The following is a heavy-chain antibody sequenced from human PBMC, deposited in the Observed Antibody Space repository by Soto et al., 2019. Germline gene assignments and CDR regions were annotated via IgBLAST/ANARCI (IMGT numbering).Heavy chain of an antibody. J-gene: IGHJ4*02. Sequence: VSGGSVSRGRCYWSWFRKHPGKGLEWIGYIYYSGSTYYNPSLKSRVTISVDTSKNQFSLKLSSVTAADTAVYYCARSGYSYGPNPLLYWGQGTLVTVSS. V-gene: IGHV4-31*02. D-gene: IGHD5-18*01. CDR3: ARSGYSYGPNPLLY. CDR1: GGSVSRGRCY. CDR2: IYYSGST.